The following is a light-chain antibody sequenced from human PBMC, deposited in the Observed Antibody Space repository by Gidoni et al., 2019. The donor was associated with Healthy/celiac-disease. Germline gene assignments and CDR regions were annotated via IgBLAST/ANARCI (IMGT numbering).Light chain of an antibody. Sequence: DIHVFPPSSSLSSSLGDRVTITCRASQRISSYLNWSQQKPGKAPKLLIYASSSLQSGVPSRFSGSGSGTDVTLTISSLQPEDFVTYYCQQSYSTPPRTFGEGTKVEIK. CDR3: QQSYSTPPRT. CDR2: ASS. V-gene: IGKV1-39*01. CDR1: QRISSY. J-gene: IGKJ4*01.